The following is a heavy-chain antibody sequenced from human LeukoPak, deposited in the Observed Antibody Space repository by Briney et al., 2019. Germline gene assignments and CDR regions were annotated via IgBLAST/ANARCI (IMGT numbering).Heavy chain of an antibody. CDR1: GYTFSSYA. J-gene: IGHJ4*02. V-gene: IGHV3-30*01. D-gene: IGHD6-19*01. CDR3: AREEYSSGWYYFDY. Sequence: GGSLRLSCAASGYTFSSYAMHWVRQAPGKGLEWVAVISYDGSNKYYADSVKGRFTISRDNSKNTLYLQMNSLRAEDTAVYYCAREEYSSGWYYFDYWGQGTLVTVSS. CDR2: ISYDGSNK.